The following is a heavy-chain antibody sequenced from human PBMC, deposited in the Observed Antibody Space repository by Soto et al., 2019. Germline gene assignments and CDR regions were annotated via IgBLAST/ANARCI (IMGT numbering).Heavy chain of an antibody. J-gene: IGHJ3*02. D-gene: IGHD6-19*01. Sequence: ASVKVSCKXSGYTFTSYGISWVRQAPGQGLEWMGWISAYNGNTNYAQKLQGRVTMTTDTSTSTAYMELRSLRSDDTAVYYCARDSGLAVAGSAFDIWGQGTMVTVSS. CDR2: ISAYNGNT. CDR1: GYTFTSYG. V-gene: IGHV1-18*04. CDR3: ARDSGLAVAGSAFDI.